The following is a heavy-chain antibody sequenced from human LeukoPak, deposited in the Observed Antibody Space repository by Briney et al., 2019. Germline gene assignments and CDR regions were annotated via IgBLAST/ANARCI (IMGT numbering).Heavy chain of an antibody. D-gene: IGHD3-16*01. Sequence: YPGGSLRLSCAASGFTFSSYAMSWVRQAPGKGLEWVSAISGSGGSTYYADSVKGRFTISRDNSKNTLYLQMNCLRAEDTAVYYCAKDIASVDDYVWGPWGEAMDVWGQGTTVTVSS. J-gene: IGHJ6*02. CDR3: AKDIASVDDYVWGPWGEAMDV. CDR2: ISGSGGST. V-gene: IGHV3-23*01. CDR1: GFTFSSYA.